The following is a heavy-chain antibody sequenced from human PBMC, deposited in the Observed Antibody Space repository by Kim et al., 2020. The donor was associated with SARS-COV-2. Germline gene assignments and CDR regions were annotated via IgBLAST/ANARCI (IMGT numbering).Heavy chain of an antibody. V-gene: IGHV1-3*01. CDR3: ARKREGMDV. CDR2: NGNK. Sequence: NGNKKDTQKCQGRVTLTRDTSASTAYMELSSLRSEDTAVYYCARKREGMDVWGKGTTVTVSS. J-gene: IGHJ6*03.